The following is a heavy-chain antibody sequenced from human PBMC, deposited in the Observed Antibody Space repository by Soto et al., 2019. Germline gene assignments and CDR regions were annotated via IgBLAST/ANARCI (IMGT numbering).Heavy chain of an antibody. D-gene: IGHD1-7*01. V-gene: IGHV1-18*04. CDR1: GYKFTEYG. J-gene: IGHJ4*02. Sequence: GASVKVSCKASGYKFTEYGVNWVRQAPGEGPEWMGWISPYSANTRYAENFQGRVSMTTDTFTTTAYTELRGLRSDDTAVYYCARGGTRPYWGQGTLVTVSS. CDR3: ARGGTRPY. CDR2: ISPYSANT.